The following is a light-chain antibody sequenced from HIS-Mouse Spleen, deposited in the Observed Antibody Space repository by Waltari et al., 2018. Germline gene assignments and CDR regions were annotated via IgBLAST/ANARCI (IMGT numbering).Light chain of an antibody. J-gene: IGLJ2*01. CDR1: SRDVGSYNL. Sequence: QSALTQPASVSGSPGLSITISCTGPSRDVGSYNLFSWYQQHPGKAPKLMIYEGSKRPSGVSNRFSGSKSGNTASLTISGLQAEDEADYYCCSYAGSSTLVFGGGTKLTVL. V-gene: IGLV2-23*01. CDR2: EGS. CDR3: CSYAGSSTLV.